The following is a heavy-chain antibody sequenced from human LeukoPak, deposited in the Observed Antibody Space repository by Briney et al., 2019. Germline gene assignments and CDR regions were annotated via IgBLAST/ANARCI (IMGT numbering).Heavy chain of an antibody. V-gene: IGHV1-69*04. Sequence: SVKVSCMASGGTFSSYAISWVRQAPGQGLEWMGRIILILGIANYAQKFQGRVTITADKSTSTAYMELSSLRSEDTAVYYCARSGYSYGKNQRGEGTESFDYWGQGTLVTVSS. CDR3: ARSGYSYGKNQRGEGTESFDY. CDR2: IILILGIA. J-gene: IGHJ4*02. D-gene: IGHD5-18*01. CDR1: GGTFSSYA.